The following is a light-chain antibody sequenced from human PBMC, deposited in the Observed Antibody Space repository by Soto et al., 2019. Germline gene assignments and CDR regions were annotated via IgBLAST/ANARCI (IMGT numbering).Light chain of an antibody. CDR2: GAS. V-gene: IGKV3-15*01. Sequence: VVTQSTATLSVAPVERATLSCRASQSVSSHLAWYQQTPGQAPRLLIYGASTRDTGIPARFSGSGSGTDFTLTISSMQYADFAVHYCHQYTKGIPCTFGHGTKVDIK. CDR3: HQYTKGIPCT. CDR1: QSVSSH. J-gene: IGKJ1*01.